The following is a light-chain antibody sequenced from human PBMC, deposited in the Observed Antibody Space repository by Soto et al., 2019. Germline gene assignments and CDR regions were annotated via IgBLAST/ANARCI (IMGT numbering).Light chain of an antibody. J-gene: IGLJ3*02. Sequence: QSVLTQSSSASASLGSSVKLTCTLSSGHSSYIIAWHQQQPGKAPRYLMKLEGSGSYNKGSGVPDRFSSSSSGADRYLTISNPQFEDEADYYCETWDSNTHVFGGGTKLTVL. CDR1: SGHSSYI. CDR3: ETWDSNTHV. V-gene: IGLV4-60*02. CDR2: LEGSGSY.